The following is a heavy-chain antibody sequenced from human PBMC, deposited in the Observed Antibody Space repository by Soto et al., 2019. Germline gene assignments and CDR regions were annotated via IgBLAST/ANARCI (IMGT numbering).Heavy chain of an antibody. D-gene: IGHD3-22*01. J-gene: IGHJ5*01. CDR2: INHSGRV. V-gene: IGHV4-34*01. CDR1: GGSFSGHS. Sequence: SETLSLTCAVYGGSFSGHSWTWIRQSPGKGLEWIGDINHSGRVNYSPSLKSRVTISLDTSKNQFSLTLSAVTAADTAMYYCSSRAYDTNGYYRFDPWGQGTLVNVSS. CDR3: SSRAYDTNGYYRFDP.